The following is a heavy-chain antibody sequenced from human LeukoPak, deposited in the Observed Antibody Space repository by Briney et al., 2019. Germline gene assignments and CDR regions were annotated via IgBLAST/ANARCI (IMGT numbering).Heavy chain of an antibody. V-gene: IGHV3-30*04. Sequence: GGSLRLSCAASGFTFSNYAMHWVRQAPGKGLGWMSVVSYDGRNKYFADSVKGRFTLSRDNSKNTLYLQMTSLRPEDTAVYYCARSIITRYWGQGTLVTVSS. CDR3: ARSIITRY. D-gene: IGHD3-22*01. CDR1: GFTFSNYA. CDR2: VSYDGRNK. J-gene: IGHJ4*02.